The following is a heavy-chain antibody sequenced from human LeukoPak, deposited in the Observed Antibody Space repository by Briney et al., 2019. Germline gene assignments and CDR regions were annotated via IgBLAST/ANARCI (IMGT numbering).Heavy chain of an antibody. D-gene: IGHD2/OR15-2a*01. Sequence: SETLSLTCTVSGASISKSYWNWIRQPPGKELEWIGCTFNSGSTRYNPSLGSRVTISEDTSRNQFSLRQTSVTAADTATYYCSRASPGAIYYYGMDVWGHGTTVTVSS. V-gene: IGHV4-59*01. CDR2: TFNSGST. J-gene: IGHJ6*02. CDR3: SRASPGAIYYYGMDV. CDR1: GASISKSY.